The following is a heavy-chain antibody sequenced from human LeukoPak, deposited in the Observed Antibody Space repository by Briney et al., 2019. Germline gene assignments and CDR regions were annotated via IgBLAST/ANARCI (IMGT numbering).Heavy chain of an antibody. CDR3: ATQRRDSGWSIDY. Sequence: GGSLRLSCAASGFTFVDYGMHWVRQAPGKGLQWVAFISYDGSITFSEDSVKGRFTLSRDNSKNTLYLQMNSLRPEDTAVYYCATQRRDSGWSIDYWGQGTLVTVSS. J-gene: IGHJ4*02. D-gene: IGHD6-19*01. V-gene: IGHV3-30*03. CDR2: ISYDGSIT. CDR1: GFTFVDYG.